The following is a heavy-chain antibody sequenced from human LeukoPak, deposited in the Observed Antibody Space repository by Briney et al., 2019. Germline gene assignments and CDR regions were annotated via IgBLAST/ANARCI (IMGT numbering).Heavy chain of an antibody. CDR2: FDPEDGET. D-gene: IGHD1-14*01. Sequence: ASVKVSCKVSGYTLTELSMHWVRQAPGKELEWMGGFDPEDGETIYAQKFQGRVTMTEDTSTDTAYMELSSLRSEDTAVYYCATGDSPGRNHSDFYYYYGMDVWGQGTTVTVSS. V-gene: IGHV1-24*01. J-gene: IGHJ6*02. CDR3: ATGDSPGRNHSDFYYYYGMDV. CDR1: GYTLTELS.